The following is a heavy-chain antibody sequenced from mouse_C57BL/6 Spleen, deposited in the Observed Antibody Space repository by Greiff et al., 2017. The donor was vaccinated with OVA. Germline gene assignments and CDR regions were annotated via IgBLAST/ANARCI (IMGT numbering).Heavy chain of an antibody. CDR1: GFPFSDYG. V-gene: IGHV5-17*01. CDR3: AGYDGYYPVAY. D-gene: IGHD2-3*01. Sequence: EVHLVESGGGLVKPGGSLKLSCAASGFPFSDYGLHWVRQAPEKGLEWVAYLSSGSSTISYADTVKGRFTISRDNAKNPLFLQMTSLRSEDTAMYYCAGYDGYYPVAYWGQGTLVTVSA. CDR2: LSSGSSTI. J-gene: IGHJ3*01.